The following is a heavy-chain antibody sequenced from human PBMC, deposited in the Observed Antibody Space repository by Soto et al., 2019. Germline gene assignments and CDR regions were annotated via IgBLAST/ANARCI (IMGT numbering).Heavy chain of an antibody. D-gene: IGHD2-2*01. CDR2: ISYDGSNK. CDR1: GFTFTSYA. V-gene: IGHV3-30*18. CDR3: TKSVVPDTNWFDP. J-gene: IGHJ5*02. Sequence: QVQLVESGGGVVQPGRSLRLSCAASGFTFTSYAMHWVRQAPGKGLEWVAVISYDGSNKYYADSVKGRFTTSRDNSKNTLYLQMNSLRAEDTGVYYCTKSVVPDTNWFDPWGQGTLVTVSS.